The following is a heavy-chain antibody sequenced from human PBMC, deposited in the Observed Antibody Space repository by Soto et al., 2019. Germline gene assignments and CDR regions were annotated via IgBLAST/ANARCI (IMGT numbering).Heavy chain of an antibody. CDR2: IYYSGST. J-gene: IGHJ5*02. CDR1: GGSISSGGYY. V-gene: IGHV4-31*03. Sequence: QVQLQESGPGLVKPSQTLSLTCTVSGGSISSGGYYWSWIRQHPGKGLEWIGYIYYSGSTYYNPSLKSRVTISVDTSKYQFSLKLSSVTAADTAVYYCARVARDFGDSTSNWFDPWGQGTLVTVSS. D-gene: IGHD4-17*01. CDR3: ARVARDFGDSTSNWFDP.